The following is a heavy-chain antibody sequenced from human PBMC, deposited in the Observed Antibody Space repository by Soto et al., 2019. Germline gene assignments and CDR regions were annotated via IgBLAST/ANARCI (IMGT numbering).Heavy chain of an antibody. J-gene: IGHJ2*01. V-gene: IGHV3-74*01. CDR1: GFTFSSYW. CDR2: INSDGSTI. Sequence: EVQLVESGGGLVQPGGSLRLSCAASGFTFSSYWMHWVRQAPGKGLVWVSRINSDGSTISYADSVKGRFTISRDNAKNTLYLQMNNLSAEDTAVYYCARVGTGNWYVDLWGSGTLVTVSS. D-gene: IGHD1-1*01. CDR3: ARVGTGNWYVDL.